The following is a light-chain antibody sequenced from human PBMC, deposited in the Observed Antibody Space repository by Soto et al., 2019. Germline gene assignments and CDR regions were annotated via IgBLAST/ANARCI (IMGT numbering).Light chain of an antibody. V-gene: IGKV3-15*01. J-gene: IGKJ4*02. CDR1: QSVTTN. CDR2: GAS. Sequence: EIVMTQSPATLSVSPGERATLSCRASQSVTTNLAWYQQKQGQAPRLLIYGASTRATGIPTRFSGSGSGTEFTLTISSLQSEDFAVYHCQQYNNWPPLTFGGGTKVEIK. CDR3: QQYNNWPPLT.